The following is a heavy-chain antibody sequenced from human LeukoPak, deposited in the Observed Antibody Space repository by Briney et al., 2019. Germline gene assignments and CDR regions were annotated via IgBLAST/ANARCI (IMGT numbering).Heavy chain of an antibody. CDR2: IYYSGST. CDR1: GGSISSYY. J-gene: IGHJ4*02. V-gene: IGHV4-59*08. CDR3: AGGGYSYGPIDY. D-gene: IGHD5-18*01. Sequence: SETLSLTCTVSGGSISSYYWSWIRQPPGRGPEWIGYIYYSGSTNYNPSLKSRVTISVDTSKNQFSLKLSSVTAADTAVYYCAGGGYSYGPIDYWGQGTLVTVSS.